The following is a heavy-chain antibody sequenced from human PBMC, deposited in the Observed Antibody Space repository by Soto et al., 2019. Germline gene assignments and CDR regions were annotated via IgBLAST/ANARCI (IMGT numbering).Heavy chain of an antibody. Sequence: PGGSLRLSCAASGFTFSSYGMHWVRQAPGKGLEWVAVISYDGSNKYYADSVKGRFTISRDNSKNTLYLQMNSLRAEDTAVYYCAKDGFGRYYDFWSGQRNNWFDPWGQGTLVTVSS. V-gene: IGHV3-30*18. CDR2: ISYDGSNK. CDR1: GFTFSSYG. D-gene: IGHD3-3*01. J-gene: IGHJ5*02. CDR3: AKDGFGRYYDFWSGQRNNWFDP.